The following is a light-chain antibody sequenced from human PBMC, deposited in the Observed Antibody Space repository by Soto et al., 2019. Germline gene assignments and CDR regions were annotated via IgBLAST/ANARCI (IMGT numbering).Light chain of an antibody. Sequence: QSVLTQPASVSGSPGQSITISCTGTSSDVGGYNYVSWYQQHPGKAPKLMIYEVSNRPSGVSNRFSGSKSGNTASLTISGLQAEDEADYYCSSYTSSSTVVVFGGGTKGTVL. J-gene: IGLJ2*01. CDR2: EVS. CDR3: SSYTSSSTVVV. V-gene: IGLV2-14*01. CDR1: SSDVGGYNY.